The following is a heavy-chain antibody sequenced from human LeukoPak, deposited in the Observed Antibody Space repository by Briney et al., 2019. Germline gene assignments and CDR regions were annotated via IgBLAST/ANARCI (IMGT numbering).Heavy chain of an antibody. CDR3: ARDLAIAVAGTLFDY. D-gene: IGHD6-19*01. Sequence: GGSLRLSCTASGFTFSSYAMHWVRQAPGKGLEWVAVISYDGSNKYYADSVKSRFTISRDNSKNTLYPQMNSLRAEDTAVYYCARDLAIAVAGTLFDYWGQGTLVTAYS. CDR2: ISYDGSNK. V-gene: IGHV3-30*04. CDR1: GFTFSSYA. J-gene: IGHJ4*02.